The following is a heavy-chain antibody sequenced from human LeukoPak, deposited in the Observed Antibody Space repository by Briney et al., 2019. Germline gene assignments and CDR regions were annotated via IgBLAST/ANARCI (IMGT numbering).Heavy chain of an antibody. J-gene: IGHJ5*02. D-gene: IGHD6-13*01. V-gene: IGHV4-39*07. Sequence: SETLSLTCTVSGGSISSSSYYWGWIRQPPGKGLEWIGSIYYSGSTYYNPPLKSRVTISVDTSKNQFSLKLSSVTAADTAVYYCARTRSIAAAGTEWFDPWGQGTLVTISS. CDR1: GGSISSSSYY. CDR3: ARTRSIAAAGTEWFDP. CDR2: IYYSGST.